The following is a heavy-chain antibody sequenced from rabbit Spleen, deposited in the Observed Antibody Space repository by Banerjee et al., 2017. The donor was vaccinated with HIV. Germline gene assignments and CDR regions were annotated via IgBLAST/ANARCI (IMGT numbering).Heavy chain of an antibody. V-gene: IGHV1S40*01. J-gene: IGHJ6*01. CDR1: GFSFSSSYY. Sequence: QSLEESGGDMVKPGASLTLTCTASGFSFSSSYYICWVRQAPGKGPEWIGCIYPDGSGSTAYANWAKGRFTISKASSATVTLQMTRLTAADTATYFCARDTSSSFSSYGMDLWGPGTLATVS. CDR2: IYPDGSGST. D-gene: IGHD1-1*01. CDR3: ARDTSSSFSSYGMDL.